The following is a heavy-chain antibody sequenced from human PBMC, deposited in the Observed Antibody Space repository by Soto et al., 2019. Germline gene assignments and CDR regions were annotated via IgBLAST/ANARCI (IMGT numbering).Heavy chain of an antibody. CDR1: GFTFSNAW. V-gene: IGHV3-15*01. J-gene: IGHJ4*02. CDR3: TKAGRGWYVYYFDY. D-gene: IGHD6-19*01. Sequence: GGSLRLSCAASGFTFSNAWMSWVRQAPGKGLEWVGRIKSKTDGGTTDYAAPVKGRFTISRDDSKNTLYLQMNSLKTEDTAVYYCTKAGRGWYVYYFDYWGQGTLVTVSS. CDR2: IKSKTDGGTT.